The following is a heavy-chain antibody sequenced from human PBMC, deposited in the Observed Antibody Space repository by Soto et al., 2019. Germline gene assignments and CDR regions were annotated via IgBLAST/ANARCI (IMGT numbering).Heavy chain of an antibody. CDR3: ARDWESSSSWYLYYYYYGMDV. CDR1: GGTFSSYT. D-gene: IGHD6-13*01. V-gene: IGHV1-69*04. J-gene: IGHJ6*02. Sequence: GASVKVSCKASGGTFSSYTISWVRQAPGQGLEWMGRIIPILGIANYAQKFQGRVTITTDKSTSTAYMELSSLRSEDTAVYYCARDWESSSSWYLYYYYYGMDVWGQGTTVTVSS. CDR2: IIPILGIA.